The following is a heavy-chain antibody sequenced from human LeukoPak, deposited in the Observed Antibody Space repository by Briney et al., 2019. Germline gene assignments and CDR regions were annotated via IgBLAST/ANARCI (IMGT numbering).Heavy chain of an antibody. CDR2: FDPEDGET. J-gene: IGHJ4*02. Sequence: ASVKVSCKVSGYTLTELSMHWVRQAPGKGLEWMGGFDPEDGETIYAQKFQGRVTMTEDTSTDTVYMELSSLRSEDTAVYYCATDIRSTVEFDYWGQGTLVTVSS. CDR1: GYTLTELS. D-gene: IGHD4-23*01. V-gene: IGHV1-24*01. CDR3: ATDIRSTVEFDY.